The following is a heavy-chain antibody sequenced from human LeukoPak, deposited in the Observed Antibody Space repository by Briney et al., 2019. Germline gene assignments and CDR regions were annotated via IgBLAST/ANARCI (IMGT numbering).Heavy chain of an antibody. CDR3: TRNLRFLKWWDNWFDP. CDR2: SRNKANSYTT. J-gene: IGHJ5*02. CDR1: GFTFSDYY. D-gene: IGHD3-3*01. Sequence: GSLRLFCAASGFTFSDYYMDWVRQAPGKGLELVGRSRNKANSYTTEYAAPVKGRFTISRDDSKSIAYLQMNSLKTEDTAVYYCTRNLRFLKWWDNWFDPWGQGTLVTVSS. V-gene: IGHV3-72*01.